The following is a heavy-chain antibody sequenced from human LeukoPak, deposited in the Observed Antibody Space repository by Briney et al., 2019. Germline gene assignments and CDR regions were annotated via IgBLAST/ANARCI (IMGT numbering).Heavy chain of an antibody. J-gene: IGHJ5*02. CDR3: ARPRPYSYGSGTGGWFDP. CDR2: INHSGST. CDR1: GFTFSDYY. Sequence: GSLRLSCAASGFTFSDYYMSWIRQPPGKGLEWIGEINHSGSTNYNPSLKSRVTISVDTSKNQFSLKLSSVTAADTAVYYCARPRPYSYGSGTGGWFDPWGQGTLVTVSS. D-gene: IGHD3-10*01. V-gene: IGHV4-34*01.